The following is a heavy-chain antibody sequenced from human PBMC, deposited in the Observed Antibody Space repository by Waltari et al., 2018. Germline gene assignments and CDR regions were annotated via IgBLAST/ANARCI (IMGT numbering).Heavy chain of an antibody. J-gene: IGHJ4*02. CDR1: GDSLRDTFW. D-gene: IGHD2-15*01. CDR2: VRGSGKT. Sequence: QLPLQESGPRLVKPSGTLSLTCAVSGDSLRDTFWWGWVRQPPGKGLEWIGQVRGSGKTSYNPSFASRVTISLDTSSNQISLRLTSAAAADTAVYYCARDRGRGLYLDSWGQGTLIAVSP. V-gene: IGHV4-4*02. CDR3: ARDRGRGLYLDS.